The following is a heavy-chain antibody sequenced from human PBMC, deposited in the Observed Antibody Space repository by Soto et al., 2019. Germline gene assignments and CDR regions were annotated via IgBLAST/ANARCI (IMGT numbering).Heavy chain of an antibody. CDR2: IYYSGST. V-gene: IGHV4-39*01. Sequence: PSETLSLTCTVSGGSISSSSYYWGWIRQPPGKGLEWIGSIYYSGSTYCNPSLKSRVTISVDTSKNQFSLKLSSVTAADTAVYYCARRVDYYYGMDVWGQGTTVTVSS. D-gene: IGHD2-15*01. CDR3: ARRVDYYYGMDV. J-gene: IGHJ6*02. CDR1: GGSISSSSYY.